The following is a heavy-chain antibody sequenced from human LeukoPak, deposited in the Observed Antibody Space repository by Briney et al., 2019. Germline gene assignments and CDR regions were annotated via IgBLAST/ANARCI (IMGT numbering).Heavy chain of an antibody. CDR3: AKDAAAPGSGGDFFDY. CDR1: GFTFSSNA. CDR2: ITGDTGST. J-gene: IGHJ4*02. Sequence: GGSLRPSCAASGFTFSSNAMTFVRQPPGKGLGWGSVITGDTGSTYYADSVRGPFTISRDNSRNTLSLQMNSLRAADTAVYYCAKDAAAPGSGGDFFDYWGQGTLVTVSS. V-gene: IGHV3-23*01. D-gene: IGHD3-10*01.